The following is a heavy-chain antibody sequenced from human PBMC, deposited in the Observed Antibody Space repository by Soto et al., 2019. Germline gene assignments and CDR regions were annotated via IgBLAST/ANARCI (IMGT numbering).Heavy chain of an antibody. D-gene: IGHD4-17*01. V-gene: IGHV2-5*01. CDR3: THIRNVYSDSVAEFDS. J-gene: IGHJ4*02. CDR2: IFWTNDV. CDR1: GFSLRSPGVG. Sequence: QITLKESGPTLVKPTQTLTLTCTFSGFSLRSPGVGVGCIRQNPVKALEWLALIFWTNDVRYSQSLRSSLAVRKDTSKIQVLLTMTNVDPVDTGTYYCTHIRNVYSDSVAEFDSWGQGTLVSVSS.